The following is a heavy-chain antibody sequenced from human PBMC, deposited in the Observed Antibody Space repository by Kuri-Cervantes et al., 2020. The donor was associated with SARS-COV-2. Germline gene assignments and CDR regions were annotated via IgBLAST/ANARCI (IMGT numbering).Heavy chain of an antibody. D-gene: IGHD2-21*01. V-gene: IGHV3-30*01. Sequence: GESLKISCAASGFTFSSCAMHWVRLAPGKGLEWVAFISYDGSNEYYADSVRGRFTISRDNSNNTLYLQVNSLRAEDTALYYCAKDRVGVLDSWGQGTLVTVSS. CDR3: AKDRVGVLDS. CDR2: ISYDGSNE. J-gene: IGHJ5*01. CDR1: GFTFSSCA.